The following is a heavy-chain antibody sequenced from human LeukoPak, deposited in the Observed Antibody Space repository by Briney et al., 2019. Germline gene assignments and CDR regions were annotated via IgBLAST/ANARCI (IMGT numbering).Heavy chain of an antibody. V-gene: IGHV1-24*01. J-gene: IGHJ4*02. CDR2: FDPEYGET. D-gene: IGHD3-16*01. Sequence: ASVKVSCKVSGYTLTELSMHWVRQAPGKGLEWMGGFDPEYGETVYAQKFQGRVTMTEDTSTDTAYMELNSLRSEDTAVYYYATYTNAYWGQGTLVTVSS. CDR1: GYTLTELS. CDR3: ATYTNAY.